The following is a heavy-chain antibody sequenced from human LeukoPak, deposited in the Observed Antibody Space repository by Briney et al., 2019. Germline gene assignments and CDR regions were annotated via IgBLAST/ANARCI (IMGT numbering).Heavy chain of an antibody. CDR1: GYTFTGYY. V-gene: IGHV1-2*02. D-gene: IGHD2-21*01. CDR2: INPNSGGT. J-gene: IGHJ6*02. Sequence: ASVKVSCKASGYTFTGYYMHWVRQAPGQGLEWIGWINPNSGGTNFAQKFQGRVTMTTDTSISTAYMELSRLRSDDTAMYYCAIDRIETAPYGMDVWGQGTTVTVSS. CDR3: AIDRIETAPYGMDV.